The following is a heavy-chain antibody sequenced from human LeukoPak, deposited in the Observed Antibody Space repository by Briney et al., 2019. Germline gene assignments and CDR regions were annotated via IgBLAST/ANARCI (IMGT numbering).Heavy chain of an antibody. Sequence: GESLKISCKGSGYSFTSYWIGWVRQMPGKGLEWMGIIYPGDSDTRYSPSFQGQATISADKSISTAYLQWSSLKASDTAMYYCAREAHDFWSGYDYYYGMDVWGQGTTVTVSS. V-gene: IGHV5-51*01. J-gene: IGHJ6*02. D-gene: IGHD3-3*01. CDR2: IYPGDSDT. CDR3: AREAHDFWSGYDYYYGMDV. CDR1: GYSFTSYW.